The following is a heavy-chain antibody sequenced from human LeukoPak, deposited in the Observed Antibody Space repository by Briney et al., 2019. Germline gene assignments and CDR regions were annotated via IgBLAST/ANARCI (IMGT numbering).Heavy chain of an antibody. CDR1: GGTFSSYA. CDR3: ARDRSSGWNLFDY. D-gene: IGHD6-19*01. CDR2: IIPIFGTA. V-gene: IGHV1-69*05. Sequence: SVKVSCKASGGTFSSYAISWVRQAPGQGLEWMGRIIPIFGTANYAQKFQGRVTITTDESTSTAYMELGSLRSEDTAVYYCARDRSSGWNLFDYWGQGTLVTVSS. J-gene: IGHJ4*02.